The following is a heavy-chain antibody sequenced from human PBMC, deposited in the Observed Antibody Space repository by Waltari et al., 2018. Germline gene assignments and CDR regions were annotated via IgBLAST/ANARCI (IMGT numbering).Heavy chain of an antibody. D-gene: IGHD6-13*01. CDR1: GDTLTNYA. V-gene: IGHV1-69*08. J-gene: IGHJ6*02. Sequence: QVQLVQSGAEVKKPGSSVMVSCTVSGDTLTNYALHWVRQAPGQGLEWVGRIIPIFATVNFAQKFQDRVTITAATSTSTAYMEGSSLRSDDTAMYYCAVTLSAAPFYGLDVWGQGTTVTVFS. CDR3: AVTLSAAPFYGLDV. CDR2: IIPIFATV.